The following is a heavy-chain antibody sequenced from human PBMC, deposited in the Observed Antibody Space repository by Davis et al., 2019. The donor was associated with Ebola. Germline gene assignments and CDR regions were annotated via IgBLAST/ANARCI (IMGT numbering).Heavy chain of an antibody. D-gene: IGHD2-15*01. CDR2: ISWNSRSI. V-gene: IGHV3-9*01. J-gene: IGHJ3*01. Sequence: GGSLRLSCAASGFTFSTYEMNWVRQAPGKGLEWVSGISWNSRSIGYVDSVKGRFTVSRDNAKNTLYLQMNSLRADDTALYYCVRDVHYSENALDVWGQGTAVTVSS. CDR3: VRDVHYSENALDV. CDR1: GFTFSTYE.